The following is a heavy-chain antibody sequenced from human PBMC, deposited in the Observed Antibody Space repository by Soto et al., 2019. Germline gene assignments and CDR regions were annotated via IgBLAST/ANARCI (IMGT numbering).Heavy chain of an antibody. Sequence: PGESLKISCKGSGYRFTSYWISLVRQMPGEGQGGVGSFDSSDSYTNYSPSFQGHVTISADKSISTAYLQWSSLKASDTAMYYCASPLTINCYGSGSYGMDVWGQGTTVTVSS. D-gene: IGHD3-10*01. CDR2: FDSSDSYT. CDR3: ASPLTINCYGSGSYGMDV. J-gene: IGHJ6*02. V-gene: IGHV5-10-1*01. CDR1: GYRFTSYW.